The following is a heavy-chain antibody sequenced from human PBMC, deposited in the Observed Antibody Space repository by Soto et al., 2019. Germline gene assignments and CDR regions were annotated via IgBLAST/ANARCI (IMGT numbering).Heavy chain of an antibody. Sequence: QVTLKESGPVLVKPTETLTLTCTVSGFSLSNARMGVSWIRQPPGKALEWLAHIFSNDEKFFSTSLKSRLTISKDPSNSQVVLIMTKMDPLDTATYYCARKGVYCAFDIWGQGTMVTVSS. D-gene: IGHD6-6*01. J-gene: IGHJ3*02. CDR1: GFSLSNARMG. CDR3: ARKGVYCAFDI. V-gene: IGHV2-26*01. CDR2: IFSNDEK.